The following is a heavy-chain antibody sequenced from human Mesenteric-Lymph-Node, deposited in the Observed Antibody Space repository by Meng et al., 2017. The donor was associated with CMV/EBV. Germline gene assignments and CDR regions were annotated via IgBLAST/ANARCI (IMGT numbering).Heavy chain of an antibody. J-gene: IGHJ6*02. CDR2: MRYDGSNK. Sequence: GESLKISCVASGFTFSNYGMHWVRQAPGKGLEWVAFMRYDGSNKYYADSVKGRFTISRDNAMNSLFLQMNSLRAEDTAVYYCTRSMEVWGQGTTVTVSS. V-gene: IGHV3-30*02. CDR1: GFTFSNYG. CDR3: TRSMEV.